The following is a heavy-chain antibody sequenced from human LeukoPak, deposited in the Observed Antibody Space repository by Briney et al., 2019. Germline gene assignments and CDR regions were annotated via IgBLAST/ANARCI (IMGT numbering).Heavy chain of an antibody. J-gene: IGHJ6*03. Sequence: SQTLSLTCTVSGGSISSGSYYWSWIRQPAGKGLEWIGRIYTSGSTNYNPSLKSRVTISVDTSKNQFSLKLSSVTAADTAVYYCARIVGAGYYYYYMDVWGKGTTATVSS. D-gene: IGHD1-26*01. CDR2: IYTSGST. CDR3: ARIVGAGYYYYYMDV. V-gene: IGHV4-61*02. CDR1: GGSISSGSYY.